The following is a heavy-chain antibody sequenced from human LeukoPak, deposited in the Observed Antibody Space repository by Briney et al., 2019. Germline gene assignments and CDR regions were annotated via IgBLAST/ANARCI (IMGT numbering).Heavy chain of an antibody. Sequence: PSETLSLTCTVSGGSISNYYWSWIRQPPGKGLEWIGYIYYSGSTNYNPSLKSRVTISVDTSKNQFSPKLSSVTAVDTAVYYCARVYYSSSYDYWYFDLWGRGTLVTVSS. D-gene: IGHD6-13*01. CDR2: IYYSGST. CDR1: GGSISNYY. CDR3: ARVYYSSSYDYWYFDL. V-gene: IGHV4-59*01. J-gene: IGHJ2*01.